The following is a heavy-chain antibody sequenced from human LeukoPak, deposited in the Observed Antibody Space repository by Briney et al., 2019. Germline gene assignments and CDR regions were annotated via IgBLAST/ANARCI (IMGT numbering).Heavy chain of an antibody. CDR2: IRYDGSDK. V-gene: IGHV3-30*02. J-gene: IGHJ5*02. CDR3: AKGGSDGCYSGSAS. D-gene: IGHD2-15*01. Sequence: PGGSLRLSCAASGFTFSSYGMHWVRQAPGKGLEWVAFIRYDGSDKYYADSVKGRFTISRDNSKNTLYLQMNSLRVEDTAVYYCAKGGSDGCYSGSASWGQGSLVTVSS. CDR1: GFTFSSYG.